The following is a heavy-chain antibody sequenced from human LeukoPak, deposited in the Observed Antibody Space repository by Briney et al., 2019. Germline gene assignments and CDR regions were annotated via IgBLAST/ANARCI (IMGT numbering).Heavy chain of an antibody. CDR2: ISYDGSNK. CDR3: ASNFDY. V-gene: IGHV3-30*03. CDR1: GFTFSSYG. Sequence: HPGGSLRLSCAASGFTFSSYGMHWVRQAPGKGLEWVAVISYDGSNKYYADSVKGRFIISRDNSKNTVYLQMNSLRAEDTAVYYCASNFDYWGQGTLVTVSS. J-gene: IGHJ4*02.